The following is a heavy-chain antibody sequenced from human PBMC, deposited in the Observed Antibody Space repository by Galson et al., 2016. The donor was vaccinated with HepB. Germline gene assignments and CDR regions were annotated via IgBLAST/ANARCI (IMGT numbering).Heavy chain of an antibody. CDR3: ARCGAAWGLYYYYMDV. V-gene: IGHV3-66*01. Sequence: AAPGFSVRSNFMSWVRQAPGKGLEWVSFIYSGATATFYADSVRGRFTMSRDSSKNIVYLHMTSLRVEDTAVYYCARCGAAWGLYYYYMDVWGKGTTVTVSS. J-gene: IGHJ6*03. CDR1: GFSVRSNF. D-gene: IGHD6-25*01. CDR2: IYSGATAT.